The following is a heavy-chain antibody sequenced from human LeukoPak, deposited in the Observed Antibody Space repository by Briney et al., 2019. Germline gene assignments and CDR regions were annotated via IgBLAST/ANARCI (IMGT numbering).Heavy chain of an antibody. Sequence: PGGSLRLSCSASGFSFSSYWMSWVRQAPGKGLEWVANIKPDGSVAYYVDSVKGRFTLYRDNARNSLYLQMNSLRVEDKAVYYCATMYCSGGTCSYFDDWGQGTLVTVSS. J-gene: IGHJ4*02. CDR3: ATMYCSGGTCSYFDD. V-gene: IGHV3-7*01. CDR2: IKPDGSVA. D-gene: IGHD2-15*01. CDR1: GFSFSSYW.